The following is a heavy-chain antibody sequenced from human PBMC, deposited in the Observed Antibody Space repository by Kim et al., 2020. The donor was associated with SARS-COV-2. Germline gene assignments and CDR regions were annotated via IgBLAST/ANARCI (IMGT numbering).Heavy chain of an antibody. V-gene: IGHV1-69*13. CDR2: IIPIFGTA. J-gene: IGHJ3*02. D-gene: IGHD2-2*01. CDR1: GGTFSSYA. CDR3: AARVVPAAMYAFDI. Sequence: SVKVSCKASGGTFSSYAISWVRQAPGQGLEWMGGIIPIFGTANYAQKFQGRVTITADESTSTAYMELSSLRSEDTAVYYCAARVVPAAMYAFDIWGQGTMVTVSS.